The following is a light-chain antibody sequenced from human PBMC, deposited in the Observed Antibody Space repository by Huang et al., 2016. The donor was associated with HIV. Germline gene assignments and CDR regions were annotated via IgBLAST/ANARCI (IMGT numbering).Light chain of an antibody. V-gene: IGKV3-11*01. CDR1: QSVTSY. CDR2: GAS. CDR3: QQRINWPLT. Sequence: EIVLTQSPATLSLSPGERATLSCRASQSVTSYLAWYQQKPGQAPRLLISGASSRATCVPARFSGSGSGTDFTLTISSLEPEDFALYYCQQRINWPLTFGQGTKLEIK. J-gene: IGKJ2*01.